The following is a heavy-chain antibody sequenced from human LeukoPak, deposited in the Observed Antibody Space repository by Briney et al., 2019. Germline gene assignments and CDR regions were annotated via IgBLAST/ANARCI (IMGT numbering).Heavy chain of an antibody. CDR2: IYYSGST. V-gene: IGHV4-59*01. CDR1: GGSISSYY. J-gene: IGHJ4*02. CDR3: AGDGSGSYMDY. Sequence: SETLSLTCTVSGGSISSYYWSWIRQPPGKGLEWIGYIYYSGSTNYNPSLESRVTISVDTSKNQFSLKLSSVTAADTAVYYCAGDGSGSYMDYWGQGTLVTVSS. D-gene: IGHD3-10*01.